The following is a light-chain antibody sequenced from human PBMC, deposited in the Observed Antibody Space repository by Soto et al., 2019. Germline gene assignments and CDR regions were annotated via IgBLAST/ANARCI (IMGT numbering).Light chain of an antibody. V-gene: IGLV2-14*01. CDR3: SSYTSSSTLG. J-gene: IGLJ1*01. CDR2: EVS. Sequence: QSVLTQPASVSGSPGQSITISCTGTSSDVGGYNYVSWYQQYPGKAPKLMIYEVSNRPSGVSNRFSGSKSGNTASLTISGLQAEDEADYYCSSYTSSSTLGFGSGTKGT. CDR1: SSDVGGYNY.